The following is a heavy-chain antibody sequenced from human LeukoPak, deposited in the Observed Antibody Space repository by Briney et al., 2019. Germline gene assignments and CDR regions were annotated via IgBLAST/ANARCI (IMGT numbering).Heavy chain of an antibody. CDR2: VRSEETFK. J-gene: IGHJ4*02. V-gene: IGHV3-30*02. CDR1: GFPFSSYG. Sequence: GGSLRLSCITSGFPFSSYGMHWVRQAPGKGLEWVTFVRSEETFKYYADSVKGRFTISRDDSKSTLFLEMSDLRPEDTALYYCAKDRGSCYGSCFASDYWGQGTLVTVSS. CDR3: AKDRGSCYGSCFASDY. D-gene: IGHD2-15*01.